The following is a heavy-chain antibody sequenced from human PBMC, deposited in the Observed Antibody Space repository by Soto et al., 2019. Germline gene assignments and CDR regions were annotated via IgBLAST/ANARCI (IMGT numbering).Heavy chain of an antibody. D-gene: IGHD2-2*01. CDR2: LIPMSGTA. J-gene: IGHJ6*02. Sequence: QVQLVQSGAEVQKPGSSVKVSCKASGGTFSSYAISWVRQAPGHGLEWMGGLIPMSGTANYAQKFQGRVTITADESTSTAYMELSSLRSEDTAVYYCARSQGGSISLELYYYYYYGMDVWGQGTTVTVSS. CDR1: GGTFSSYA. CDR3: ARSQGGSISLELYYYYYYGMDV. V-gene: IGHV1-69*01.